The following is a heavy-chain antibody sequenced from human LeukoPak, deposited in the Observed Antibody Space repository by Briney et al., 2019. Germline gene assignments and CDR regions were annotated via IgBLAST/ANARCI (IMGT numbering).Heavy chain of an antibody. CDR3: ARDTRGNSGYDSCFDY. Sequence: GGSLRLSCAASGFTFSSYSMNWVRQAPGKGLEWVSSISSSSSYTYYADSVKGRFTISRDNAKNSLYLQMNSLRAEDTAVYYCARDTRGNSGYDSCFDYWGQGTLVTVSS. V-gene: IGHV3-21*01. D-gene: IGHD5-12*01. CDR1: GFTFSSYS. J-gene: IGHJ4*02. CDR2: ISSSSSYT.